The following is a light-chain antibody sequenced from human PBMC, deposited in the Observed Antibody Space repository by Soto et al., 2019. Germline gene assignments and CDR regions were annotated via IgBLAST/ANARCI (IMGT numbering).Light chain of an antibody. CDR3: QQTYTTPQT. V-gene: IGKV1-39*01. CDR2: AAS. J-gene: IGKJ2*01. Sequence: DLQMTQSPCSLSASVGDRVTITCRASQSISDYSNCYQQKGGQAPKLLIYAASTLQRGVPSRFSGSGSGTDFSLTINSLQPEDSATYDCQQTYTTPQTLGQGTKLEIK. CDR1: QSISDY.